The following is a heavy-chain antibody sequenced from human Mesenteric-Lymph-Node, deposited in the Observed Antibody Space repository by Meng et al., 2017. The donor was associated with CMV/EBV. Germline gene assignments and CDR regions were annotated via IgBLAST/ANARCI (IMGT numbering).Heavy chain of an antibody. CDR3: ARGLREWEAFDY. CDR1: GYTFIDYY. Sequence: ASVKVSCKASGYTFIDYYIHWVRQAPGQGLEWMAWINPNGGGTSYAQKFQGRVTMTRDTSTSTVYMELSSLRSEDTAVYYCARGLREWEAFDYWGQGTLVTVSS. V-gene: IGHV1-46*01. CDR2: INPNGGGT. D-gene: IGHD1-26*01. J-gene: IGHJ4*02.